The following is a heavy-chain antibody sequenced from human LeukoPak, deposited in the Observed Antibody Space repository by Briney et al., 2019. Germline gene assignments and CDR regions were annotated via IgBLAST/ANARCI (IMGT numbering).Heavy chain of an antibody. V-gene: IGHV1-69*13. CDR2: IIPLFGTA. D-gene: IGHD4-17*01. Sequence: ASVKVSCKASGGTFTNFAISWARQAPGQGPEWLGGIIPLFGTANYAQKFQGRVTITADESTSTAYMELSSLRSEDTAVYYCVRGTLYGDYSYHYYGMDVWGQGTTVTVSS. CDR3: VRGTLYGDYSYHYYGMDV. CDR1: GGTFTNFA. J-gene: IGHJ6*02.